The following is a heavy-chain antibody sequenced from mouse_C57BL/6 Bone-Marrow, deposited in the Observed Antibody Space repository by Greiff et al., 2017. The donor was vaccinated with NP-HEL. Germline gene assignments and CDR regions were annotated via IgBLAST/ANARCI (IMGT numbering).Heavy chain of an antibody. CDR1: GFTFSDYG. Sequence: EVQRVESGGGLVQPGGSLKLSCAASGFTFSDYGLAWVRQAPRKGPEWVAFISNLAYSIYYADTGTGRFTISIENAKNTLYLEMSSLRSEDTAMYYCARHDYAWYFDVWGTGTTVTVSS. CDR3: ARHDYAWYFDV. V-gene: IGHV5-15*01. D-gene: IGHD2-4*01. CDR2: ISNLAYSI. J-gene: IGHJ1*03.